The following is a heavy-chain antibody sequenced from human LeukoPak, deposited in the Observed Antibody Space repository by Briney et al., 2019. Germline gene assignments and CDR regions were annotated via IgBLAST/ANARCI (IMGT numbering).Heavy chain of an antibody. CDR2: ISYDGSNK. CDR1: GFTFSSYG. V-gene: IGHV3-30*18. CDR3: AKDFSRGYSYGYLDY. J-gene: IGHJ4*02. Sequence: GGSLRLSCAASGFTFSSYGMHWVRQAPGKGLEWVAVISYDGSNKYYADSVKGRFTISRDNSKNTLYLQMNSLRAEGTAVYYCAKDFSRGYSYGYLDYWGQGTLVTVSS. D-gene: IGHD5-18*01.